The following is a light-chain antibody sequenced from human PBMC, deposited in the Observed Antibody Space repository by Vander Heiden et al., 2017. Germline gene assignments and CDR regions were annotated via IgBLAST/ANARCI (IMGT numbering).Light chain of an antibody. CDR2: DDT. J-gene: IGLJ7*01. CDR3: QVWDTSGDHFAV. V-gene: IGLV3-21*02. Sequence: SNLLPQPPSVSVAPGQTATITCGGNRNGSNTVHWYQQRPGQAPVLVVDDDTDRHSRIPERFSGSNSGNTATLTISRVEAGDEADYYCQVWDTSGDHFAVFGGGTQLTVL. CDR1: RNGSNT.